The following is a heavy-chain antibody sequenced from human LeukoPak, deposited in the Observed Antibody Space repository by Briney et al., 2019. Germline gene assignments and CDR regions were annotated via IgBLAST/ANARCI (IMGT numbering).Heavy chain of an antibody. CDR1: GFTFSSYW. Sequence: GGSLRLSCAASGFTFSSYWMSWVRQAPGRGLEWVANINQDGNEIYYVASVKGRFTISRDNAKNSLYLEMDSLRAEDTAVYYCARAQGGYFMGYFDFCGEGALVTVS. CDR3: ARAQGGYFMGYFDF. CDR2: INQDGNEI. V-gene: IGHV3-7*05. J-gene: IGHJ4*02. D-gene: IGHD3-9*01.